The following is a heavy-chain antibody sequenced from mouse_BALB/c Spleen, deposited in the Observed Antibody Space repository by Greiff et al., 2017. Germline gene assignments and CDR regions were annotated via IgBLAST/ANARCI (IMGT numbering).Heavy chain of an antibody. V-gene: IGHV1S137*01. D-gene: IGHD3-3*01. Sequence: QVQLKQSGAELVRPGVSVKISCKGSGYTFTDYAMHWVKQSHAKSLEWIGVISTYYGDASYNQKFKGKATMTVDKSSSTAYMELARLTSEDSAIYYCARRGTPSYYYAMDYWGQGTSVTVSA. J-gene: IGHJ4*01. CDR3: ARRGTPSYYYAMDY. CDR2: ISTYYGDA. CDR1: GYTFTDYA.